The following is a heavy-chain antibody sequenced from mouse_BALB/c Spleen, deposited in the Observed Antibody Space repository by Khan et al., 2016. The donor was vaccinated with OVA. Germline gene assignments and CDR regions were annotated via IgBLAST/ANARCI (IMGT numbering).Heavy chain of an antibody. J-gene: IGHJ3*01. V-gene: IGHV5-6*01. D-gene: IGHD1-1*01. CDR2: VSTGGGYT. CDR3: TRRAYDYDSEGFAY. Sequence: EVELVESGGDLVKPGGSLKLSCAASGFTFSTYGMSWVRQTPDKRLEWVATVSTGGGYTYYPDSVKGRFTISRDNAKNTLYLQMSGLKSEDTAMFYCTRRAYDYDSEGFAYWGQGTLVTVSA. CDR1: GFTFSTYG.